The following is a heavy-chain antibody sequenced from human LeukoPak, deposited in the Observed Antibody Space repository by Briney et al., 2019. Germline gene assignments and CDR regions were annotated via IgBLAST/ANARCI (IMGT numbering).Heavy chain of an antibody. J-gene: IGHJ4*02. CDR3: AKDLGGQSFGVVTLYYFDY. D-gene: IGHD3-3*01. V-gene: IGHV3-23*01. CDR2: ISGSGGST. Sequence: GGSLRLSCAASGFTFSSYAMSWVRQAPGKGLEWVSAISGSGGSTYYADSVKGRFTISRDNSKNTLYLQMNSLRAEDTAVYYCAKDLGGQSFGVVTLYYFDYWGQGTLVTVSS. CDR1: GFTFSSYA.